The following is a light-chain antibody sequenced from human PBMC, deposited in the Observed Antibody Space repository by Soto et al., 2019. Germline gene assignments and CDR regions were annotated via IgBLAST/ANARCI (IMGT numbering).Light chain of an antibody. Sequence: EKVMTQSPATLSVSPGERATLSCRASQSVRSNLAWYQQKPGQPPRLLIYDASTRATGIPSRFSGSGSGTEFTLTISSLKSEDFAVYYCQQYDNWPRTLGQGTK. CDR2: DAS. CDR1: QSVRSN. J-gene: IGKJ1*01. V-gene: IGKV3-15*01. CDR3: QQYDNWPRT.